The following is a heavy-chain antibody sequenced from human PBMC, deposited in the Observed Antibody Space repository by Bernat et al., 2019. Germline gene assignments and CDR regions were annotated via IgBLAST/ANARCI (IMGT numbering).Heavy chain of an antibody. CDR2: ISWNSGSI. V-gene: IGHV3-9*01. Sequence: EVQLVESGGGLVQPGRSLRLSCAASGFTFDDYAMHWVRQAPGKGLEWVSGISWNSGSIGYADSVKGRFTISRDNAKNSLYLQMNSLRAEDTALYYCAKCYRATVTIVLGMDVWGQGTTVTVSS. J-gene: IGHJ6*02. CDR3: AKCYRATVTIVLGMDV. D-gene: IGHD4-17*01. CDR1: GFTFDDYA.